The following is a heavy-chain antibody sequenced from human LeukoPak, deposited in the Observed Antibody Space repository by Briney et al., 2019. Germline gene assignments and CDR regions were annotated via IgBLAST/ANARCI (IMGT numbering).Heavy chain of an antibody. J-gene: IGHJ4*02. CDR1: GFTFSSYG. D-gene: IGHD2-15*01. CDR2: IWYDGTDK. Sequence: PGRSLRLSCAASGFTFSSYGMHWVRQAPGKGLEWVAAIWYDGTDKKYADSVKGRFTISRDNSKNTLDLEMNSLRAEDTAVYYCARVKDCSGGSCLNNYFDYWGQGTLVTVSS. V-gene: IGHV3-33*01. CDR3: ARVKDCSGGSCLNNYFDY.